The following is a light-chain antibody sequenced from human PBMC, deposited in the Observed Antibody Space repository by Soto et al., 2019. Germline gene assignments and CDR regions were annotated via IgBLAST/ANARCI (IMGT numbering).Light chain of an antibody. Sequence: RVMTQSPATLSVSPGERATLSCRASQSISSNLAWYQQKPGQAPRLLIYGASLRATGIPARFSGSGSGTEFSLTISSLQSEDFAVYYYQQYNDWPGTFGQGTKVDIK. CDR2: GAS. J-gene: IGKJ1*01. V-gene: IGKV3-15*01. CDR3: QQYNDWPGT. CDR1: QSISSN.